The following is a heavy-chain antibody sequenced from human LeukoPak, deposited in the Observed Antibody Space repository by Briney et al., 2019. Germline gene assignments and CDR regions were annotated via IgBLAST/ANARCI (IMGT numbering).Heavy chain of an antibody. J-gene: IGHJ4*02. CDR2: ISGSGGST. V-gene: IGHV3-23*01. CDR3: ARVLGIPGYSSVFIDY. Sequence: GGTLRLSCAASGFTFSSYGMSWVRQAPGKGLEWVSAISGSGGSTYYADSVKGRFTISRDNSKNTLYLQMNSLRAEDTAVYYCARVLGIPGYSSVFIDYWGQGTLVTVSS. CDR1: GFTFSSYG. D-gene: IGHD6-19*01.